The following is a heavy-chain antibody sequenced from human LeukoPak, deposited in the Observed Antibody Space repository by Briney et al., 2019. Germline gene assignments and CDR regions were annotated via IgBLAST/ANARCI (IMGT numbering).Heavy chain of an antibody. D-gene: IGHD3-10*01. J-gene: IGHJ4*02. V-gene: IGHV4-59*08. CDR3: ARLSGITMVRDFDY. CDR1: GGSISSYY. CDR2: IYYSGST. Sequence: SETLSLTCTVSGGSISSYYWSWIRQPPGKGLEWIGYIYYSGSTYYNPSLKSRVTISVDTSKNQFSLKLSSVTAADTAVYYCARLSGITMVRDFDYWGQGTLVTVSS.